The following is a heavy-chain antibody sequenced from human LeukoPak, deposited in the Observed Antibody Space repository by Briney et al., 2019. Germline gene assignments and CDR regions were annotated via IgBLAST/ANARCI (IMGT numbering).Heavy chain of an antibody. V-gene: IGHV4-38-2*02. CDR3: ARAYYYYYMDV. CDR2: IYHSGST. Sequence: SETLSLTCTVSGYSISGGYYWGWIRQPPGKGLEWIGSIYHSGSTYYNPSLKSRVTISVDTSKNQFSLKLSSVTAADTAVYYCARAYYYYYMDVWGKGTTVTVSS. CDR1: GYSISGGYY. J-gene: IGHJ6*03.